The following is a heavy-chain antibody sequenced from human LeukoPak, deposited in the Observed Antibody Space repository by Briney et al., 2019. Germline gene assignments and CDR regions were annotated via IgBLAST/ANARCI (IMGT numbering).Heavy chain of an antibody. D-gene: IGHD3-10*01. Sequence: GGSLRLSCAASGFTFSTYSMNWVRQAPGKGLEWVSSISSGSSYIYYADSVKGRFTISRDNAKNSLHLQMNSLRAEDTAVYYCARVGTPQTGLFAFDIWAKGQWSPSLQ. CDR1: GFTFSTYS. CDR2: ISSGSSYI. CDR3: ARVGTPQTGLFAFDI. V-gene: IGHV3-21*01. J-gene: IGHJ3*02.